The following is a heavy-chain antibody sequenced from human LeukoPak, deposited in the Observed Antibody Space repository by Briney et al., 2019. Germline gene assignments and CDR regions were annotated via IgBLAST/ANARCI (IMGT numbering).Heavy chain of an antibody. Sequence: GGSLRLSCAASGFTFSSYGMHWVRQAPGKGLEWVAVISYDGSNKYYADSVKGRFTISRDNSKNTLYLQMNSLRAEDTAVYYCARVKDFTFGGVIVSWYFDYWGQGTLVTVSS. D-gene: IGHD3-16*02. V-gene: IGHV3-30*03. CDR1: GFTFSSYG. CDR3: ARVKDFTFGGVIVSWYFDY. J-gene: IGHJ4*02. CDR2: ISYDGSNK.